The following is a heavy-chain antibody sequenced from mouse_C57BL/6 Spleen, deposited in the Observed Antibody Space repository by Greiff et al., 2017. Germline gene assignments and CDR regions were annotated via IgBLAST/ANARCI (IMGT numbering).Heavy chain of an antibody. CDR3: ATKSYGNYLYFDY. D-gene: IGHD2-1*01. CDR1: GYTFTSYW. J-gene: IGHJ2*01. V-gene: IGHV1-50*01. Sequence: QVQLQQPGAELVKPGASVKLSCKASGYTFTSYWMQWVKQRPGQGLEWIGEIDPSDSYTNYNQKFKGKATLTVDTSSSTAYMQLSSLTSEDSAVYYCATKSYGNYLYFDYWGQGTTLTVSS. CDR2: IDPSDSYT.